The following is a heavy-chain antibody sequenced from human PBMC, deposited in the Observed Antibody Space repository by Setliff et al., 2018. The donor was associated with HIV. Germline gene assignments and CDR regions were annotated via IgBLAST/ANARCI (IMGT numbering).Heavy chain of an antibody. V-gene: IGHV4-4*07. CDR1: GGSFSSYH. Sequence: SETLSLTCTVSGGSFSSYHWSWIRHPAGKGLEWIGHIFASGSTKYNPSLESRVTMSVDTSRTQFSLKLRSVTAADTAVYYCARVGASGVASSMDYHYYMDVWGKGTSVTV. D-gene: IGHD2-2*01. J-gene: IGHJ6*03. CDR2: IFASGST. CDR3: ARVGASGVASSMDYHYYMDV.